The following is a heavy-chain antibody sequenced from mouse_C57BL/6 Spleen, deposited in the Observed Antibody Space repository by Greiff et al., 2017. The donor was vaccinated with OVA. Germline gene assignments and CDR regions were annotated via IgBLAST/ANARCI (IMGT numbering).Heavy chain of an antibody. CDR2: ISYDGSN. V-gene: IGHV3-6*01. D-gene: IGHD2-1*01. CDR1: GYSITSGYY. CDR3: ARDGGLLWYPWFAY. Sequence: EVHLVESGPGLVKPSQSLSLTCSVTGYSITSGYYWNWIRQFPGNKLEWMGYISYDGSNNYNPSLKNRISITRDTSKNQFFLKLNSVTTEDTATYYCARDGGLLWYPWFAYWGQGTLVTVSA. J-gene: IGHJ3*01.